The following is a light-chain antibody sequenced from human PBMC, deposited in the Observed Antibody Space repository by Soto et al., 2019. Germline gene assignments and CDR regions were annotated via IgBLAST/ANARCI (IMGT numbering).Light chain of an antibody. CDR3: CSYAGSYTHV. CDR2: TDN. V-gene: IGLV1-44*01. Sequence: QSVLTQPPSASGTPGQRVTISCSGSSSNIGINTVNWYQQVPGTAPKLLIYTDNQRPSGVPDRFSGSKSGNTASLTISGLQAEDEADYYCCSYAGSYTHVFGTGTKVTVL. J-gene: IGLJ1*01. CDR1: SSNIGINT.